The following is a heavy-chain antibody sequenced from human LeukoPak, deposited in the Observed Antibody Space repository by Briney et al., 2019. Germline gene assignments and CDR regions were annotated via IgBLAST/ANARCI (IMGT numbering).Heavy chain of an antibody. J-gene: IGHJ3*02. CDR2: IRSKANSYAT. Sequence: GGSLKLSCAASGFTFSGSAMHWVRQASGKGLEWVGRIRSKANSYATAYAASVKGRFTISRDDSKNTAYLQMNSLKTEDTAVYYCTRPTYYYDSSGYSDDAFDIWGQGTMVTVSS. CDR3: TRPTYYYDSSGYSDDAFDI. CDR1: GFTFSGSA. D-gene: IGHD3-22*01. V-gene: IGHV3-73*01.